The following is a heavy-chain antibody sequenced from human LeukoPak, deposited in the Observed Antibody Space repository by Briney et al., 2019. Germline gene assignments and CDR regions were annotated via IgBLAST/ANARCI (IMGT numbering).Heavy chain of an antibody. CDR1: GFTFSSYA. J-gene: IGHJ5*02. CDR2: ISGSGGST. V-gene: IGHV3-23*01. CDR3: AKVSRYFDWLYGPNWFDH. D-gene: IGHD3-9*01. Sequence: PGGSLRLSCAASGFTFSSYAMSWVRQAPGKGLEWVSAISGSGGSTYYADSVKGRFTISRDNSKNTLYLQMNTLRAEDTAVYYCAKVSRYFDWLYGPNWFDHWGQGTLVTVSS.